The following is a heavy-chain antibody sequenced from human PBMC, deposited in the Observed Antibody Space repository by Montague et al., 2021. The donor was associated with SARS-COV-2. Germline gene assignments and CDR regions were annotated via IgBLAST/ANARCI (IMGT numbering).Heavy chain of an antibody. V-gene: IGHV4-61*08. CDR1: GGSVSSGGYY. CDR3: ARVSLAAATTRSDY. D-gene: IGHD4-17*01. J-gene: IGHJ4*02. CDR2: IYYSGSS. Sequence: SETLSLTCTVSGGSVSSGGYYWSWIRPPPGKGLEWIGNIYYSGSSNYNPSIKSRVAISLDTTKNQFSLKLTSVTAADTAVYYCARVSLAAATTRSDYWGQGTLVTVSS.